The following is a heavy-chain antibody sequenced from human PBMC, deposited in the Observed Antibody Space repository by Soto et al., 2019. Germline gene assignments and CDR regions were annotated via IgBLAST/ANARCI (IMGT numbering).Heavy chain of an antibody. CDR1: GFTFSNAW. Sequence: GGSLRLSCAASGFTFSNAWMHWVRQTPGKGLEWVGHIKSKSNGGTADYAAPVKGRFTISRDDSSNTVYLQMDSLKSEDTAVYYCITAAGISYNNYGMDVWGQGTTVTVSS. V-gene: IGHV3-15*07. J-gene: IGHJ6*02. CDR3: ITAAGISYNNYGMDV. CDR2: IKSKSNGGTA.